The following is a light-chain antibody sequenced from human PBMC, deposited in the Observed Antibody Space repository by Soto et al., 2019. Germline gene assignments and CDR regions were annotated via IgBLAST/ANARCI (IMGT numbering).Light chain of an antibody. CDR3: SSYTSSSTPYWV. CDR1: SSDVGGYNY. CDR2: DVS. Sequence: QSALTQPASVSGSPGQSITISCTGTSSDVGGYNYVSWYQQHPGKAPKLMIYDVSNRPSGVSNRFSGSKSGNTASLTISGLQAEDEADYYCSSYTSSSTPYWVFDGGTKLTVL. J-gene: IGLJ3*02. V-gene: IGLV2-14*01.